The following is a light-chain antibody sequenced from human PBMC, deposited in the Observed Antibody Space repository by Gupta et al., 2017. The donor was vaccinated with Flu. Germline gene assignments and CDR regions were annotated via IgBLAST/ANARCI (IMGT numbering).Light chain of an antibody. CDR1: SSDVGSYNL. CDR2: EGS. J-gene: IGLJ3*02. V-gene: IGLV2-23*01. Sequence: ALTQPASVSGSPGQSLTISCTGTSSDVGSYNLVSWYQQHPGKAPKLMIYEGSKRPSGVSNRFSGSKSDNTASLTISGLQAEDEADYYCCSLAISSTLVFGGGTKVTVL. CDR3: CSLAISSTLV.